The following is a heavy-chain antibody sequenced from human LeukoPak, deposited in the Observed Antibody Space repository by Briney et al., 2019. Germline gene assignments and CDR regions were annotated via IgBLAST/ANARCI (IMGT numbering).Heavy chain of an antibody. Sequence: GGSLRLSCAASGFSFSSYYMSWVRQAPGKGLEWVSSVSSGSTYIYYADSVKGRFTISRDNAKNSLYLQMNSLRAEDTAVYYCARPFRRYGDWNFDYWGQRTLVTVS. CDR3: ARPFRRYGDWNFDY. CDR1: GFSFSSYY. CDR2: VSSGSTYI. D-gene: IGHD4-17*01. V-gene: IGHV3-21*01. J-gene: IGHJ4*02.